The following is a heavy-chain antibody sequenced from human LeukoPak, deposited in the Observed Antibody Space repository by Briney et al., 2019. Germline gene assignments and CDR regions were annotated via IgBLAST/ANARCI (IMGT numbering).Heavy chain of an antibody. V-gene: IGHV3-7*03. J-gene: IGHJ6*02. CDR3: ARGGGLDV. Sequence: WGSPRLSCAASGFTFSSYWMNWARQAPGKGLEWVASINHNGNVNYYVDSVKGRFTISRDNAKNSLYLQMSNLRAEDTAVYFCARGGGLDVWGQGATVTVSS. D-gene: IGHD3-16*01. CDR1: GFTFSSYW. CDR2: INHNGNVN.